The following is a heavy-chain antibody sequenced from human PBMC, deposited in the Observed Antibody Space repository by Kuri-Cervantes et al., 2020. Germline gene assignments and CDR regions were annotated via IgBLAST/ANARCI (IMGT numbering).Heavy chain of an antibody. CDR2: ISSSSSYI. D-gene: IGHD2-2*01. Sequence: GGSLRLSCAASGFTFSSYAMNWVRQAPGKGLEWVSYISSSSSYIYYADSVKGRFTISRDNAKNSLYLQMNSLRSEDTAVYYCARGDIVVVPAAMFLDYWGQGTLVTVSS. CDR3: ARGDIVVVPAAMFLDY. J-gene: IGHJ4*02. V-gene: IGHV3-21*05. CDR1: GFTFSSYA.